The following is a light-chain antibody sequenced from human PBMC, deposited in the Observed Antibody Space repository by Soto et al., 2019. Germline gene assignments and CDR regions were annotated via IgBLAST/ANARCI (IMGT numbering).Light chain of an antibody. CDR3: QQYNNWPPIT. Sequence: DIQMTQSPFSLSASVGDRVTITWRASQGISTYLAWYQKKPGKAPENLIYRASTLQSGVPSRFSGSGSGTEFTLTISSLQSEDFAVYYCQQYNNWPPITFGQGTRLEIK. J-gene: IGKJ5*01. CDR2: RAS. CDR1: QGISTY. V-gene: IGKV1-9*01.